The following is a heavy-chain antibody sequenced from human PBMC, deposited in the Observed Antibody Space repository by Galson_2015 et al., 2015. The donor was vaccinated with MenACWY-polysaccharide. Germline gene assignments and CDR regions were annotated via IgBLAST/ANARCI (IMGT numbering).Heavy chain of an antibody. Sequence: SLRLSCAASGFIFSTYWMSWVRQAPGKGLEWVANINPDGSDKYYVDSVKGRFTISRDNAKKSLYLQMNGLRAEDTAIFFCARPAYNGVSYPDYFDYWGQGALVTVSS. J-gene: IGHJ4*02. CDR3: ARPAYNGVSYPDYFDY. D-gene: IGHD2-8*01. CDR1: GFIFSTYW. CDR2: INPDGSDK. V-gene: IGHV3-7*01.